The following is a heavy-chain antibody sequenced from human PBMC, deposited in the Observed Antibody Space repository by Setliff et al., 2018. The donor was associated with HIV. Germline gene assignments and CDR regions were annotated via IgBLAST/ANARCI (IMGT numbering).Heavy chain of an antibody. D-gene: IGHD6-13*01. CDR3: ARAISAAGIAPFDF. CDR1: GGSLSGYH. J-gene: IGHJ4*02. V-gene: IGHV4-34*01. Sequence: PSETLSLTCAVYGGSLSGYHWSWIRQSPEKGLEWIGEINHSGSTNYNPSLKSRVTMSVDTSKNQFSLNLNSVTAADTAVYYCARAISAAGIAPFDFWGQGTLVTVSS. CDR2: INHSGST.